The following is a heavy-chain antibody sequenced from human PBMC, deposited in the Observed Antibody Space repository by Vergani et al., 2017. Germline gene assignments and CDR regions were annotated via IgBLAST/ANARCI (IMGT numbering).Heavy chain of an antibody. Sequence: QVQLVQSGAEVKKPGSSVKVSCKASGGTFSSYALSWVRQAPGQGLEWMGGIIPIFGTANYAQKFQGRVTITADESTSTAYMELSSLRSEDTAVYYCARDPAYCGGDCYSVRGAFDIWGQGTMVTVSS. CDR2: IIPIFGTA. J-gene: IGHJ3*02. V-gene: IGHV1-69*01. CDR1: GGTFSSYA. CDR3: ARDPAYCGGDCYSVRGAFDI. D-gene: IGHD2-21*02.